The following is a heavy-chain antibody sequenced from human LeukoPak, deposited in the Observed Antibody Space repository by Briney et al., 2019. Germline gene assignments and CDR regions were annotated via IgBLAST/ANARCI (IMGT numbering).Heavy chain of an antibody. V-gene: IGHV1-46*01. CDR1: GYTFSSYY. Sequence: ASVKVSCKASGYTFSSYYMHWVRQAPGQGLEWVGIINRSGGSTSYAQKFQGRVTMTRDTSTSTVYMELSSLRSEDTAVYYCARGGGSSSPYYYYGMDVWGQGTTVTVSS. CDR2: INRSGGST. D-gene: IGHD6-6*01. J-gene: IGHJ6*02. CDR3: ARGGGSSSPYYYYGMDV.